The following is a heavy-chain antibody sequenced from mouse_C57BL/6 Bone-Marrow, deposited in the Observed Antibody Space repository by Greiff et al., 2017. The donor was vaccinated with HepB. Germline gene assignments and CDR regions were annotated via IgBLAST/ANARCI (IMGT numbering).Heavy chain of an antibody. J-gene: IGHJ2*01. CDR3: ARTTAQAYYFDY. V-gene: IGHV1-64*01. CDR1: GYTFTSYW. D-gene: IGHD3-2*02. Sequence: VQLQQPGAELVRPGASVKLSCKASGYTFTSYWMHWVKQRPGQGLEWIGMIHPNSGSTNYNEKFKSKATLTVDKSSSTAYMQRSSLTSEDSAVYYGARTTAQAYYFDYWGQGTTLTVSS. CDR2: IHPNSGST.